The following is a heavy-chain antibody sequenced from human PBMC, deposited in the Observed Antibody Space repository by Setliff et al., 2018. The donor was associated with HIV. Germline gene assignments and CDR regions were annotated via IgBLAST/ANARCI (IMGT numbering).Heavy chain of an antibody. CDR1: GVSISSYY. J-gene: IGHJ4*02. D-gene: IGHD5-12*01. V-gene: IGHV4-59*01. CDR3: AKSSPSIGYITDC. Sequence: SETLSLTCSVSGVSISSYYWSWIRHSPGKGLEWIGIIFPGGATNYNPSLTSRVTISVDTSKNHLFLKLTSVTTADTTVYFCAKSSPSIGYITDCWGQGAQVTVSS. CDR2: IFPGGAT.